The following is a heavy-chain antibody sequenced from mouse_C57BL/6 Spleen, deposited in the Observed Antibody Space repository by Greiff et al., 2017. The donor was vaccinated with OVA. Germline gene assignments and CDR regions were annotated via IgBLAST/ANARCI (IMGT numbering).Heavy chain of an antibody. Sequence: EVQRVESGGGLVKPGGSLKLSCAASGFTFSSYAMSWVRQTPEKRLEWVATISDGGSYTYYPDNVKGRFTISRDNAKNNLYLQMSHLKSEDTAMYYCARGVYYYSSSPHYFDYWGQGTTRTVSS. J-gene: IGHJ2*01. V-gene: IGHV5-4*01. D-gene: IGHD1-1*01. CDR3: ARGVYYYSSSPHYFDY. CDR1: GFTFSSYA. CDR2: ISDGGSYT.